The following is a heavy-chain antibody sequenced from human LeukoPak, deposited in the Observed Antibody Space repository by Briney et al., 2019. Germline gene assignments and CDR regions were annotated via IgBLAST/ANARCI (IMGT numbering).Heavy chain of an antibody. CDR1: GFTFDDYA. V-gene: IGHV3-9*03. J-gene: IGHJ4*02. D-gene: IGHD4-11*01. CDR2: ISWNSGSI. CDR3: AKDSGNYGTFDY. Sequence: GGSLRLSCAASGFTFDDYAMHWVRQAPGKGLEWVSGISWNSGSIGYADSAKGRFTISRDNAKNSLYLQMNSLRAEDMALYYCAKDSGNYGTFDYWGQGTLVTVSS.